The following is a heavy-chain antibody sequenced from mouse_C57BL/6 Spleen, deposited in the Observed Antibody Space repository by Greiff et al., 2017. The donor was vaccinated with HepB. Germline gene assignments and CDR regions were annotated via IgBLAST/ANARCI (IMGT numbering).Heavy chain of an antibody. D-gene: IGHD1-1*01. J-gene: IGHJ1*03. CDR3: ARFTTVVRYFDV. CDR1: GYSFTGYY. CDR2: IYPYNGVS. Sequence: VTLKESGPELVKPGASVKISCKASGYSFTGYYMHWVKQSHGNILDWIGYIYPYNGVSSYNQKFKGKATLTVDKSSSTAYMELRSLTSEDSAVYYCARFTTVVRYFDVWGTGTTVTVSS. V-gene: IGHV1-31*01.